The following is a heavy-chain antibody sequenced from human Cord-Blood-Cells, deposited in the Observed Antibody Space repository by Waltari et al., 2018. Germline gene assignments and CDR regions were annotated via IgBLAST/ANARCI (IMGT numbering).Heavy chain of an antibody. CDR1: GYTFTGSY. CDR2: INPNSGGT. J-gene: IGHJ2*01. D-gene: IGHD7-27*01. CDR3: SRNQLWGSKRYFDL. V-gene: IGHV1-2*02. Sequence: QVQLVQSGAEVKKPGASVQVSCKASGYTFTGSYMHWVRQAPGQGLEWMGWINPNSGGTNYAQKFQGRVTMTRDTSISTAYMELSRLRSDDTAVYYCSRNQLWGSKRYFDLWGRGTLVTVSS.